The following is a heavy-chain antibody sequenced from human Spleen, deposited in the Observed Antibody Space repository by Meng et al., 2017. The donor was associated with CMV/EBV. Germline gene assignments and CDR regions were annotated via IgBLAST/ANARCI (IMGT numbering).Heavy chain of an antibody. CDR3: VRGWALSY. Sequence: GESLKISCAASGFHFSTYWMSWVRQAPGKGLEWVANIKEDGSEKYYVDSVKGRFTISRDNAKNSLYLQMNSLRVEDTAVYYCVRGWALSYWGQGTLVTVSS. CDR1: GFHFSTYW. J-gene: IGHJ4*02. V-gene: IGHV3-7*01. D-gene: IGHD1-26*01. CDR2: IKEDGSEK.